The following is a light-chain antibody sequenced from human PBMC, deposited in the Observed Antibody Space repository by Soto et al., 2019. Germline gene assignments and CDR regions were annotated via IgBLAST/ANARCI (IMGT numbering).Light chain of an antibody. CDR1: QGIRSY. J-gene: IGKJ4*01. Sequence: DIQLAQSQASLCASVGDRVNITCRASQGIRSYLAWYQQKQGKDPKLLIFLASTLQSGVPSRFSGSGSGTDFSLTINSLQPEDVATYYCQYLNSFPLSCGGGTKVDI. CDR2: LAS. CDR3: QYLNSFPLS. V-gene: IGKV1-9*01.